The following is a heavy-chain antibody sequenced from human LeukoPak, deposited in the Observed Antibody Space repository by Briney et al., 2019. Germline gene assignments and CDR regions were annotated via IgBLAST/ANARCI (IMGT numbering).Heavy chain of an antibody. V-gene: IGHV4-34*01. J-gene: IGHJ4*02. Sequence: SETLSLTCAVYGGSFSGYYWSWIRQPPGKGLEWIGEINHSGSTNYNPSFKSRVTISVDTSKNQFSLKLSSVTAADTAVYYCASHPVRDFWSGYYTPHFDYWGQGTLVTVSS. D-gene: IGHD3-3*01. CDR1: GGSFSGYY. CDR3: ASHPVRDFWSGYYTPHFDY. CDR2: INHSGST.